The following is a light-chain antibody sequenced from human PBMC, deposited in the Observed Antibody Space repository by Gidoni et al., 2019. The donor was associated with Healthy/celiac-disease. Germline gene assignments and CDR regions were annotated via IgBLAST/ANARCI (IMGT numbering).Light chain of an antibody. CDR2: GAS. CDR1: QSVSTN. Sequence: EIVMTQSPATLSVSPGERATLSCRASQSVSTNLAWYQQKPGQAPRLLIYGASTRATGIPARCSGSGSGTEFTLTISSLQSEDFAVYYCQQYNNWPPCSFGQXTKLEIK. J-gene: IGKJ2*04. CDR3: QQYNNWPPCS. V-gene: IGKV3-15*01.